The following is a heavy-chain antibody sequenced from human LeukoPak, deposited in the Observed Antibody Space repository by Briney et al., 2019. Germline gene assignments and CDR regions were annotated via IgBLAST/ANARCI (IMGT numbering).Heavy chain of an antibody. CDR3: AKVDGTGNSVFDY. D-gene: IGHD6-19*01. J-gene: IGHJ4*02. Sequence: PGGSLRLSCAASGFRFNTYWMHWVRQAPGKGLVWVSRINPDGRSTDYANSVKSRFTISRDNAKNTLYLQMNSLRVEDTATYYCAKVDGTGNSVFDYWGQGTLVPVSS. CDR1: GFRFNTYW. V-gene: IGHV3-74*01. CDR2: INPDGRST.